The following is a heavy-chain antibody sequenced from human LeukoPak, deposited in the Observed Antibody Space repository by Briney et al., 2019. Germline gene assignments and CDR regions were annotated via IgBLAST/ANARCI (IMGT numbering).Heavy chain of an antibody. CDR2: VNSNSGGT. Sequence: GASVKVSCKASGYRFSDYYMHWVRQAPGQGLEWMGWVNSNSGGTHYAHKFEGRVTMTRDTSISTAYMELTRLKSDDTAVYYCARGYCSGGSCYHFDSWGQGTRVTVSS. CDR1: GYRFSDYY. J-gene: IGHJ4*02. D-gene: IGHD2-15*01. CDR3: ARGYCSGGSCYHFDS. V-gene: IGHV1-2*02.